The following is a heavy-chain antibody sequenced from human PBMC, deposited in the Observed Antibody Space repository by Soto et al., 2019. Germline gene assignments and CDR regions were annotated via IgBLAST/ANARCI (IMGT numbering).Heavy chain of an antibody. J-gene: IGHJ5*02. Sequence: PSSSXSLTGAVGVCCFIVYYVILIRQPPGKGLEWIGEINHSGSTNYNPSLKSRVTISVDKSKNQFSLKLSYVTAADTAVYYCARPPYSSSWYIRLRNCFETCGQRPLV. D-gene: IGHD6-13*01. CDR1: VCCFIVYY. CDR3: ARPPYSSSWYIRLRNCFET. CDR2: INHSGST. V-gene: IGHV4-34*01.